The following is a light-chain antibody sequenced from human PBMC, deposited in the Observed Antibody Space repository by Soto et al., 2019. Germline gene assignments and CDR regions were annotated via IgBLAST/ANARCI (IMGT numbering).Light chain of an antibody. J-gene: IGLJ2*01. CDR2: EGS. CDR1: SSVVGSYNL. V-gene: IGLV2-23*01. CDR3: CSYAGSVV. Sequence: QSALTQPASVSGSPGQSITISCTGTSSVVGSYNLVSWYQQHPGKAPKLMIYEGSKRPSGVSNRFSGSKSGNTASLTISGLQAEDEADYYCCSYAGSVVFGGGTKLTVL.